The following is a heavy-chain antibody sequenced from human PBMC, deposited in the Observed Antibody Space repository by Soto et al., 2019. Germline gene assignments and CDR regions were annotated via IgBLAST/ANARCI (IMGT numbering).Heavy chain of an antibody. CDR1: GFTFSSYG. CDR3: ANVPGPIAVDV. CDR2: ISYDGSNK. D-gene: IGHD6-19*01. V-gene: IGHV3-30*18. J-gene: IGHJ4*02. Sequence: GGSLRLSCAASGFTFSSYGMHWVRQAPGKGLEWVAVISYDGSNKYYADSVKGRFTISRDNSKNTLYLQMNSLRAEDTAVYYCANVPGPIAVDVWGQGTLVTVFS.